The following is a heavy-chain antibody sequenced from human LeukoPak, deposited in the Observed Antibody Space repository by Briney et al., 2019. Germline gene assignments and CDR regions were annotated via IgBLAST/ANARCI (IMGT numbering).Heavy chain of an antibody. CDR1: GYTFSSYD. Sequence: ASVKVSCKTSGYTFSSYDVNWVRQATGQGLEWMGWMNPNSGNTGYAQNFQGRVPMTRNPSISTAYMELSSLRSEDTAVYYCAREPLDGEGATIFDFWGQGTLVTVSS. V-gene: IGHV1-8*01. J-gene: IGHJ4*02. D-gene: IGHD1-26*01. CDR3: AREPLDGEGATIFDF. CDR2: MNPNSGNT.